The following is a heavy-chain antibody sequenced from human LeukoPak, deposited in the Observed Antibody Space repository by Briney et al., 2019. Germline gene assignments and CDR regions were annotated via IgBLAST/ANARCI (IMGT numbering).Heavy chain of an antibody. CDR3: ARRVWSGYAFDI. CDR2: INHSGST. J-gene: IGHJ3*02. Sequence: SETLSLTCAVYGGSFSGYYWSWIRQPSGKGLEWIGEINHSGSTNYNPSLKSRVTISVDTSKNQFSLKLSSVTAADTAVYYCARRVWSGYAFDIWGQGTMVTVSS. D-gene: IGHD3-3*01. CDR1: GGSFSGYY. V-gene: IGHV4-34*01.